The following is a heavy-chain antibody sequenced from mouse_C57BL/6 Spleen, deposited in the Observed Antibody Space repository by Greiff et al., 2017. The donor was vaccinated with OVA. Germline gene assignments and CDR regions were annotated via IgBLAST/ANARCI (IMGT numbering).Heavy chain of an antibody. J-gene: IGHJ4*01. CDR1: GFSLTSYG. D-gene: IGHD1-1*01. CDR2: IWSGGST. CDR3: ASLSYYYGSSSYYAMDY. Sequence: VKLMESGPGLVQPSQSLSITCTVSGFSLTSYGVHWVRQSPGKGLEWLGVIWSGGSTDYNAAFISRLSISKDNSKSQVFFKMNSLQADDTAIYYCASLSYYYGSSSYYAMDYWGQGTSVTVSS. V-gene: IGHV2-2*01.